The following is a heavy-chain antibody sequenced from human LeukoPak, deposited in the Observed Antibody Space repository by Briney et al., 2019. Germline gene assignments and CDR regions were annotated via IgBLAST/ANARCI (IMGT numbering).Heavy chain of an antibody. V-gene: IGHV4-61*02. J-gene: IGHJ4*02. CDR3: ARGTTYNQYYYDSSGYYSLDY. CDR1: GDSISSSSYY. CDR2: IYTSGST. D-gene: IGHD3-22*01. Sequence: SETLSLTCTVSGDSISSSSYYWGWIRQPPGKGLEWIGRIYTSGSTNYNPSLKSRVTISVDTSKTQFSLKLSSVTAADTAVYYCARGTTYNQYYYDSSGYYSLDYWGQGTLVTVSS.